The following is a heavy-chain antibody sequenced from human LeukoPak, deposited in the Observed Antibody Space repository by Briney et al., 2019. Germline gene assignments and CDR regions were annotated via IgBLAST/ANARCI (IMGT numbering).Heavy chain of an antibody. CDR1: GYPISSGYY. J-gene: IGHJ5*02. CDR2: IYHSGST. D-gene: IGHD1-7*01. CDR3: ARVRNNWNYFSARNNWFDP. Sequence: SETLSLTCAVSGYPISSGYYWGWIRQPPGKGLEWIGSIYHSGSTYYNPSLKSRVTISVDTSKNQFSLKLSSVTAADTAVYYCARVRNNWNYFSARNNWFDPWGQGTLVTVSS. V-gene: IGHV4-38-2*01.